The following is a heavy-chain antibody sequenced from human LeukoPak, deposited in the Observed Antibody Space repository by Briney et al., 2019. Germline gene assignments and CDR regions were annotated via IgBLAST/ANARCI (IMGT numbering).Heavy chain of an antibody. CDR1: GGTFSSYG. CDR2: ISAYNGNT. V-gene: IGHV1-18*01. J-gene: IGHJ4*02. Sequence: ASVKVSCKASGGTFSSYGISWVRQAPGQGLEWMGWISAYNGNTNYAQKLQGRVTMTTDTSTSTAYMELRSLRSDDTAVYYCARDSGIVVVVAATSGGDYWGQGTLVTVSS. D-gene: IGHD2-15*01. CDR3: ARDSGIVVVVAATSGGDY.